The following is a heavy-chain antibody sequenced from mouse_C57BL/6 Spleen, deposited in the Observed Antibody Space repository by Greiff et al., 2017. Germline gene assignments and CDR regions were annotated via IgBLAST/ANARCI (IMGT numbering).Heavy chain of an antibody. CDR1: GYTFTSYW. J-gene: IGHJ2*01. CDR3: AREDYGSSYGY. Sequence: QVQLQQPGAELVKPGASVKLSCKASGYTFTSYWMHWVKQSPGKGLEWIGMIHPNSGSTTYNENVKRKDTLTVDKSSSTAYIQLSSLTSEDSAVYYCAREDYGSSYGYWGQGTTLTVSS. CDR2: IHPNSGST. V-gene: IGHV1-64*01. D-gene: IGHD1-1*01.